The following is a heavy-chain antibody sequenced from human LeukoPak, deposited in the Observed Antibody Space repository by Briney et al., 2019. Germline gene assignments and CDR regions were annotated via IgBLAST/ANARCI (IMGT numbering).Heavy chain of an antibody. V-gene: IGHV4-59*08. CDR1: GVSISSYF. CDR2: IYYSGGT. Sequence: SETLSLTCTVSGVSISSYFWSWIRQPPGKGLEWIGFIYYSGGTNYNPSLKSRVIMSVDTSKNQFSLILSSVTAADTAVYYCARGSTITMVRGVIISPGDYWGRGTLVTVSS. D-gene: IGHD3-10*01. J-gene: IGHJ4*02. CDR3: ARGSTITMVRGVIISPGDY.